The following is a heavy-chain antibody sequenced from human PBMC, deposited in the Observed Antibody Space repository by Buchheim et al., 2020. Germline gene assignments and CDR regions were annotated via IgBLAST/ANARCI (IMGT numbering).Heavy chain of an antibody. D-gene: IGHD1-26*01. V-gene: IGHV3-23*01. CDR2: ITASGSST. CDR3: AAVSRSEL. CDR1: GFTFSNYG. Sequence: EVLLLESGGDLVQPGGSLRLSCAVSGFTFSNYGMSWVRQAPGKGLEWLSGITASGSSTYYADSVKGRFTISRDNSMNTLYLQMRSLGVEDTAVYYCAAVSRSELWGQGTL. J-gene: IGHJ4*02.